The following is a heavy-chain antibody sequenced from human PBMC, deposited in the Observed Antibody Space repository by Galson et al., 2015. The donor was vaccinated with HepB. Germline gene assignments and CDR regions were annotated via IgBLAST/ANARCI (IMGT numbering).Heavy chain of an antibody. V-gene: IGHV3-48*02. D-gene: IGHD4-17*01. CDR3: ARDLDQDYDYGDFDAFDI. Sequence: SLRLSCAASGFTFSSYSMNWVRQAPGKGLEWVSYISSSSSTIYYADSVKGRFTISRDNAKNSLYLQMNSLRDEDTAVYYCARDLDQDYDYGDFDAFDIWGQGTMVTVSS. J-gene: IGHJ3*02. CDR2: ISSSSSTI. CDR1: GFTFSSYS.